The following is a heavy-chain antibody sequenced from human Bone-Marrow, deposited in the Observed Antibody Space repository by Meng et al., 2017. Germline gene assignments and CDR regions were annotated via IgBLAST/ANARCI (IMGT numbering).Heavy chain of an antibody. CDR2: LSYDGSNK. D-gene: IGHD6-6*01. V-gene: IGHV3-30*18. CDR1: GFTFSSYG. Sequence: QVQLVASGGALVKPGGSLRFSCAASGFTFSSYGMHWVRQAPGKGLEWVAVLSYDGSNKNYADSVKGRFTISRDNSKNTLYLQMNSLRGEDTAVYYCAKDSRPIDYWGQGTLVTVSS. J-gene: IGHJ4*02. CDR3: AKDSRPIDY.